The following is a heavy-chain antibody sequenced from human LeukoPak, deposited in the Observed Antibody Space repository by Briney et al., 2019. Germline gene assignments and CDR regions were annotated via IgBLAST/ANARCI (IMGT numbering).Heavy chain of an antibody. V-gene: IGHV3-7*01. CDR1: GFTFNNYW. Sequence: QAGGSLRLSCAASGFTFNNYWLSWVRQAPGKGLEWVANIRPDGSEKYYVDSLKGRFTISRDNAKNSLYLQMNSLRAEDTAVYYCARGDYYDSRGYFNDAFDIWGQGTMVTVSS. D-gene: IGHD3-22*01. CDR3: ARGDYYDSRGYFNDAFDI. CDR2: IRPDGSEK. J-gene: IGHJ3*02.